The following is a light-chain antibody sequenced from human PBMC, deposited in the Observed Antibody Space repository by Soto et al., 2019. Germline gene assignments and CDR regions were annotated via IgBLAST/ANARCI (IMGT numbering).Light chain of an antibody. CDR2: GAS. Sequence: EIVLTQSPGTLSLSPGERATLSCRASQSVSSSYLAWYQQKPGQAPRLLIYGASSRATGFPDRFSGSGSGTDFTLTISRLEPEDFAVYYWQQYDNSRSFTFGQGTKLEIK. CDR1: QSVSSSY. CDR3: QQYDNSRSFT. J-gene: IGKJ2*01. V-gene: IGKV3-20*01.